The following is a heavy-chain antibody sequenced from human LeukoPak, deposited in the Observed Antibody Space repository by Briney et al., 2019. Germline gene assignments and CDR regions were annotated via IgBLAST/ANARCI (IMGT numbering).Heavy chain of an antibody. CDR2: IIPILGIA. CDR3: ARDLGGYESFYYFDY. V-gene: IGHV1-69*04. Sequence: SVKVSCKASGGTFSSYAISWVRQAPGQGLEWMGRIIPILGIANYAQKFQGRVTITADKSTSTAYMELSSLRSEDTAVYYCARDLGGYESFYYFDYWGQGTLVTVSS. D-gene: IGHD5-12*01. CDR1: GGTFSSYA. J-gene: IGHJ4*02.